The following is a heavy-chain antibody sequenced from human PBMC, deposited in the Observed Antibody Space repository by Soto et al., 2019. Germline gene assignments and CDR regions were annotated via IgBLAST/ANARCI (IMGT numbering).Heavy chain of an antibody. V-gene: IGHV3-11*01. J-gene: IGHJ3*02. CDR3: ARALAGSSSYAFDI. D-gene: IGHD6-13*01. CDR1: GLTFSDYY. Sequence: GGSLRLSCAASGLTFSDYYMSWIRQAPGKGLEWVSYISSSGSTIYYADSVKGRFTISRDNAKNSLYLQMNSLRAEDTAVYYCARALAGSSSYAFDIWGQGTMVTVSS. CDR2: ISSSGSTI.